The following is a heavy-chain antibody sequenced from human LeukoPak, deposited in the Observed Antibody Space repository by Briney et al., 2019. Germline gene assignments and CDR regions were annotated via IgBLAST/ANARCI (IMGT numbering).Heavy chain of an antibody. J-gene: IGHJ4*02. Sequence: PGGSLRLSCAASGFTFSSYAMHWVRQAPGKGLEWVAVISYDGSNKYYADSVKGRFTIFRDNSKNTLYLQMNSLRAEDTAVYYCAKVLRTTVETFDYWGQGTLVTVSS. V-gene: IGHV3-30*04. CDR2: ISYDGSNK. D-gene: IGHD4-23*01. CDR3: AKVLRTTVETFDY. CDR1: GFTFSSYA.